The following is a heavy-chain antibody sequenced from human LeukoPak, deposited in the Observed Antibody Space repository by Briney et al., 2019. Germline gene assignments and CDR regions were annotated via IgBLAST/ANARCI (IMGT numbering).Heavy chain of an antibody. CDR1: GFTFSSYA. V-gene: IGHV3-23*01. CDR3: AREPRGYAFDI. J-gene: IGHJ3*02. Sequence: GGSLRLSCAASGFTFSSYAMSWVRQAPGKGLEWVSSFSGSGGSTYYADSVKGRFTISRDNAKNSLFLQMNSLRAEDTAVYYCAREPRGYAFDIWGQGTLVSVSS. CDR2: FSGSGGST.